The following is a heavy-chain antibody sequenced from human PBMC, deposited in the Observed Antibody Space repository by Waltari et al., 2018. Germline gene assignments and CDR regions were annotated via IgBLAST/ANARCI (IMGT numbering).Heavy chain of an antibody. Sequence: QVQLVQSGAEVKKPGSSVKVSCKASGGTFSSYAISWVRQAPGHGLEGMGRIIPICGTANDAQKFQGRVTITADKSASTAYMELSSLRSEDTAVYYCARADCSSTSCPIDYWGQGTLVTVSS. CDR2: IIPICGTA. CDR3: ARADCSSTSCPIDY. D-gene: IGHD2-2*01. V-gene: IGHV1-69*13. J-gene: IGHJ4*02. CDR1: GGTFSSYA.